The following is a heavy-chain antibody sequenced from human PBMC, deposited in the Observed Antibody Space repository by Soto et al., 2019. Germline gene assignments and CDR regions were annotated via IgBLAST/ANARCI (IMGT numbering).Heavy chain of an antibody. D-gene: IGHD1-26*01. V-gene: IGHV3-23*01. CDR2: ISGRGGSS. CDR3: AKGSIEYSASVDY. CDR1: GFSFSSYA. J-gene: IGHJ4*02. Sequence: EVQLLESGGGLIQPGGSLRLSCSASGFSFSSYAMMWVRQAPGKGLEWVSVISGRGGSSYFADSAKGRFTISRDNSKNMLDLEMNSLRAEDTAIYCCAKGSIEYSASVDYWGQGTLVIVSS.